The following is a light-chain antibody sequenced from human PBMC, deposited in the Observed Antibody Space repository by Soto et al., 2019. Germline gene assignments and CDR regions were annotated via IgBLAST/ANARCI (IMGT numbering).Light chain of an antibody. V-gene: IGKV4-1*01. J-gene: IGKJ5*01. CDR3: QQYFTTPIT. CDR2: WAS. CDR1: HMVLYNSNNKIY. Sequence: DIVMTQSPDSLAVSLVESSTINCKSSHMVLYNSNNKIYLAWYQHKPGQPPKLLIYWASTRESGVPDRFSGSGSGTGFTLTISSLQTEDVAVYYCQQYFTTPITFGQGTRLEIK.